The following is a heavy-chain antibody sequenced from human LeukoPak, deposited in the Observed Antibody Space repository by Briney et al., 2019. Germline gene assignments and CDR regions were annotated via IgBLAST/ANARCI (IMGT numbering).Heavy chain of an antibody. CDR3: AKATTRDSSNTFEH. CDR2: IGSSGGST. CDR1: GFTFSSYA. D-gene: IGHD3-22*01. Sequence: GGSLRLSCAASGFTFSSYAMTWVRQAAGKGLEGVSAIGSSGGSTYYPDSVKGRFTISRDNSKNTLFLQMNSLRAEDTAVYYCAKATTRDSSNTFEHWGQGILVTVSS. V-gene: IGHV3-23*01. J-gene: IGHJ4*02.